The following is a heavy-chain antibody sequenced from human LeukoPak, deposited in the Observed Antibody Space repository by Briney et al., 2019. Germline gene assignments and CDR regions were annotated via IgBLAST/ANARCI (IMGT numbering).Heavy chain of an antibody. J-gene: IGHJ3*02. D-gene: IGHD1-26*01. CDR1: GYTFTGYY. V-gene: IGHV1-2*02. Sequence: ASVKVSCKASGYTFTGYYMHWVRQAPGQGLEWMGWINPNSGGTNYAQKFQGRVTMTRDTSISTAYTELRRLRSDDTAVYYCARNRWEPYHNDAFDIWGQGTMVTVSS. CDR2: INPNSGGT. CDR3: ARNRWEPYHNDAFDI.